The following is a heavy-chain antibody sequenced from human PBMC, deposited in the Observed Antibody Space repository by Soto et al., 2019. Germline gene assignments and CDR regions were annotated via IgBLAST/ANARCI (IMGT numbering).Heavy chain of an antibody. V-gene: IGHV1-69*01. CDR1: GGTFSSYA. J-gene: IGHJ4*02. D-gene: IGHD3-16*01. CDR2: IIPIVGTA. Sequence: QVQLVQSGAEVKRPGSSVKVSCKASGGTFSSYAISWVRQAPGQGLEWMGGIIPIVGTANYAQKFQGRVTITADESTSTAYMELSSLRSEDTAVYYCERGPLGELYNTDYWGQGTLVTVSS. CDR3: ERGPLGELYNTDY.